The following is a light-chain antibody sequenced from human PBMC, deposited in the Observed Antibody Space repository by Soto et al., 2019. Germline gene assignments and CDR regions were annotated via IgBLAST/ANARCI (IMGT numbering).Light chain of an antibody. CDR3: QQYGHSPRT. Sequence: VLTQSPGTLSLSPGERVTLSSRSSQSVADNYLAWYQQKPGQAPRLLIYAASRRATGIPDTFSGSGSGTDFTLTITRLEPEDFALYYCQQYGHSPRTFGQGTKVDIK. CDR2: AAS. V-gene: IGKV3-20*01. J-gene: IGKJ1*01. CDR1: QSVADNY.